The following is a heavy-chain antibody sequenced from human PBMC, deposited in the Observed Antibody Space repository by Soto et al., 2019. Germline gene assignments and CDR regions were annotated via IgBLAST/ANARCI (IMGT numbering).Heavy chain of an antibody. Sequence: GGSMKIPCNGAGDSFTNDWIGWVGQRSGKGLEWMGIIYARDSDIRYSPSFEGQVTISADQSLSTAYLQWNSLKASDTAMYYCARLPAPQIVDYYFYGMDVWGQGTTVTVSS. D-gene: IGHD3-22*01. CDR1: GDSFTNDW. CDR3: ARLPAPQIVDYYFYGMDV. J-gene: IGHJ6*02. CDR2: IYARDSDI. V-gene: IGHV5-51*01.